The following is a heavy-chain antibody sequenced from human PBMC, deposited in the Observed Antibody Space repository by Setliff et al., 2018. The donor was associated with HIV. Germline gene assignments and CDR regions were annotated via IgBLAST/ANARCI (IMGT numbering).Heavy chain of an antibody. CDR3: ANLWELGA. V-gene: IGHV3-7*03. Sequence: GGSLRLSCAASGFTVSAYWMSWVRQAPGKGLEWVATIKQDGSEIYYMDSVKGRFTISRDNARTSLFLEMRSLRDEDTAVYLCANLWELGAWGQGTLVTVSS. D-gene: IGHD3-16*01. CDR1: GFTVSAYW. J-gene: IGHJ5*02. CDR2: IKQDGSEI.